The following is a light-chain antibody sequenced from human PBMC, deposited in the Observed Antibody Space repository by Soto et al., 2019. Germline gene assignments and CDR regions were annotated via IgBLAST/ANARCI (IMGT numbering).Light chain of an antibody. Sequence: DIQMTQSPASVSASVGDRVTITCRASQAIDSWLAWYQQKPGEAPKLLIFTGSLLHSGVPPRFSGSGSGTDFTLTISSLQPEDFATYYCQQSYTSWWTFGQGTKVDNK. V-gene: IGKV1-12*01. CDR2: TGS. J-gene: IGKJ1*01. CDR3: QQSYTSWWT. CDR1: QAIDSW.